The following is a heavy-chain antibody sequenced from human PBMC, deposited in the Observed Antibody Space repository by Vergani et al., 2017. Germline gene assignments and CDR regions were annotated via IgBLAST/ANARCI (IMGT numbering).Heavy chain of an antibody. Sequence: EVQLLESGGGLAQPGGSLRLSCAASGFTFRNFAMTWVRQAPGKGLDWVSIISDNGCTKYYADSVKGRFTISRDNSKNTLYLQMNSLRAEDTAVYYCAKDPYGIVGDNKNRYYYYGMDVWGQGTTVTVTS. CDR1: GFTFRNFA. V-gene: IGHV3-23*01. CDR2: ISDNGCTK. D-gene: IGHD1-26*01. J-gene: IGHJ6*02. CDR3: AKDPYGIVGDNKNRYYYYGMDV.